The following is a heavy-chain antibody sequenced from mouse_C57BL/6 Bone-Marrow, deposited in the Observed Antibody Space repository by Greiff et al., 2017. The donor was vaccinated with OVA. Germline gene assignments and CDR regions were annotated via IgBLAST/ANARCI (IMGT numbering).Heavy chain of an antibody. Sequence: QVQLQQPGAELVKPGASVKLSCKASGYTFTSYWMHWVKQRPGRGLEWIGRIGPNSGGTKYNEKFKSKATLTVDKPSSTAYMQLSSLTSEDSAVYYCARRLLRSPYYYAMDYWGQGTSVTVSS. D-gene: IGHD1-1*01. CDR3: ARRLLRSPYYYAMDY. V-gene: IGHV1-72*01. CDR2: IGPNSGGT. CDR1: GYTFTSYW. J-gene: IGHJ4*01.